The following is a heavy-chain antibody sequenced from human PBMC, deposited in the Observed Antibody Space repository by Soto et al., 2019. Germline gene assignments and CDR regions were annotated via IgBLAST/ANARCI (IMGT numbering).Heavy chain of an antibody. D-gene: IGHD6-13*01. CDR1: RGTISSGVYC. CDR2: IYYSGTT. CDR3: ARVTIGPAGTVKWLDP. J-gene: IGHJ5*02. Sequence: SETLSITCTVARGTISSGVYCRSWIRQHAGKGLEWIGYIYYSGTTYYNPSLKSRLTMSVDTSKNQFSLKLSSVTAADTAVYYCARVTIGPAGTVKWLDPWGQGILVTVSS. V-gene: IGHV4-31*03.